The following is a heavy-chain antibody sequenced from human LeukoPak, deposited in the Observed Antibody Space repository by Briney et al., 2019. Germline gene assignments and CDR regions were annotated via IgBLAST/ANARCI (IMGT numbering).Heavy chain of an antibody. Sequence: PGRPLRLSCAASGFTFSSYEMNWVRQAPGKGLEWISYISSDGNTIYYADSVKGRFTISRDNAKNSLYLQMNSLRAEDTAVYYCTRAKPPYCRGGSCRTPGAFDIWGQGTMVTVSS. CDR2: ISSDGNTI. J-gene: IGHJ3*02. V-gene: IGHV3-48*03. CDR3: TRAKPPYCRGGSCRTPGAFDI. CDR1: GFTFSSYE. D-gene: IGHD2-15*01.